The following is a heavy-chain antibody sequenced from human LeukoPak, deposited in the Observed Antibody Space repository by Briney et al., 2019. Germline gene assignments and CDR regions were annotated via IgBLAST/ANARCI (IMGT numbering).Heavy chain of an antibody. J-gene: IGHJ6*02. Sequence: GGSLRLSCAASGFTFSSYAMSWVRQAPGKGLEWVSAISGSGGSTYYADSVKGRFTISRDNSKNTLYLQMNSLRAEDTAVYYCAKADYGDYKAGYYYYGMDVWGQGTTVTVSS. CDR3: AKADYGDYKAGYYYYGMDV. D-gene: IGHD4-17*01. V-gene: IGHV3-23*01. CDR1: GFTFSSYA. CDR2: ISGSGGST.